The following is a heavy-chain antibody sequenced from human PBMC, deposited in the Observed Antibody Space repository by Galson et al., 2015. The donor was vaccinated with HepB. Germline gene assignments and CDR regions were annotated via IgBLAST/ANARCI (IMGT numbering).Heavy chain of an antibody. J-gene: IGHJ4*02. D-gene: IGHD3-22*01. V-gene: IGHV2-5*01. CDR1: GFSLSTSGVG. CDR3: AHRIYDSSGERFDY. Sequence: PALVKPTQTLTLTCTFSGFSLSTSGVGAGWIRQPPGKALERLALIYWNDDKRYSPSLNSRLNITRDTSKNQVVLTMTNVDPVDTATYYCAHRIYDSSGERFDYWGQGTLVTVSS. CDR2: IYWNDDK.